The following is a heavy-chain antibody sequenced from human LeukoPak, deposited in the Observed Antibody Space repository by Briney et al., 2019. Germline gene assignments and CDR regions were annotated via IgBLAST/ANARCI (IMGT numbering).Heavy chain of an antibody. CDR3: ARLVVITTFDWFDP. CDR1: GGSISSYY. J-gene: IGHJ5*02. V-gene: IGHV4-4*07. CDR2: IYTSGST. Sequence: SETLSLTCTVSGGSISSYYWSWIRQPAGQGLKWIGRIYTSGSTNYNPSLKSRVTMSVDTSKNQFSLKLTSVTAADTAVYYCARLVVITTFDWFDPWGQGTLVTVSS. D-gene: IGHD3-22*01.